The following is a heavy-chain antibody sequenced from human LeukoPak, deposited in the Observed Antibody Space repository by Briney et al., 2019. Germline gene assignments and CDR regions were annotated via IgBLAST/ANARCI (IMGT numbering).Heavy chain of an antibody. Sequence: SETLSLTCTVSGGSISSFYWSWLRQPPGKGLEWMGYIYYSGNTNYNPSLKNRVTISVDTSKNQFSLKLSSVTAADTAVYYCARGYSGSYGRFDYWGQGTLATVSS. D-gene: IGHD1-26*01. CDR2: IYYSGNT. CDR1: GGSISSFY. J-gene: IGHJ4*02. CDR3: ARGYSGSYGRFDY. V-gene: IGHV4-59*01.